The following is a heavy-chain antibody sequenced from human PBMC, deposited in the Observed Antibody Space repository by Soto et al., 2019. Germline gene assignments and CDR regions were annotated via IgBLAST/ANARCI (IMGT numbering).Heavy chain of an antibody. CDR1: GFNFNTYA. V-gene: IGHV3-23*01. J-gene: IGHJ4*02. Sequence: PGGSLRLSCVTSGFNFNTYAMSWVRQAPGKRLEWVSGLSGSGGSTYYADSVKGRFTISRDTSKNTLYLQLNSLRAEDTAVYYCAKSGMDGHCSGNNCYYYLDYWGQGTLVTVSS. D-gene: IGHD2-15*01. CDR3: AKSGMDGHCSGNNCYYYLDY. CDR2: LSGSGGST.